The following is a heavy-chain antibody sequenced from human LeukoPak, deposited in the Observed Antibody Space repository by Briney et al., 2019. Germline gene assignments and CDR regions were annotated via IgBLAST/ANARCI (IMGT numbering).Heavy chain of an antibody. J-gene: IGHJ4*02. Sequence: TGGSLSLSCAGSGFTFSNAWMSWVRQAPGKGLEWIARIKSKVNGGTTDYAAPVKGRFTISRDDSKNTLYLQMNSLKTEDTAVYYCTTSSLAYDSSGFDYWGQGTLVTVSS. CDR1: GFTFSNAW. CDR3: TTSSLAYDSSGFDY. CDR2: IKSKVNGGTT. V-gene: IGHV3-15*01. D-gene: IGHD3-22*01.